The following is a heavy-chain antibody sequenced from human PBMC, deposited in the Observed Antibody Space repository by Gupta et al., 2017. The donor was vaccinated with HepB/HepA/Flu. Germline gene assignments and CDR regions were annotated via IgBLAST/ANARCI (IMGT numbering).Heavy chain of an antibody. CDR2: ISSSSSYI. CDR1: GFTFSSYS. Sequence: EVQLVESGGGLVKPGGSLRLSCAASGFTFSSYSMNWVRQAHGKGLEWVSSISSSSSYIYYADSVKGRFTISRDNAKNSLYLQMNSLRAEDTAVYYCARARRDYCSSTSCYNRPDYWGQGTLVTVSS. CDR3: ARARRDYCSSTSCYNRPDY. V-gene: IGHV3-21*01. D-gene: IGHD2-2*02. J-gene: IGHJ4*02.